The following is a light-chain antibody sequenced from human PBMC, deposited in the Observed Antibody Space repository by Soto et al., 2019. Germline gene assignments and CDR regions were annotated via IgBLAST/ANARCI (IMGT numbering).Light chain of an antibody. CDR2: GSS. CDR3: QQYGSSPPYT. CDR1: QTVSGNY. J-gene: IGKJ2*01. V-gene: IGKV3-20*01. Sequence: EMVLTQSPGTLSLSPGERATLSSSASQTVSGNYLAWYQQKPRQSPRLLIYGSSDRATGIPDRFSGSGSGTGFTLTITRVEPEDFAVYYCQQYGSSPPYTFGQGTKLEIK.